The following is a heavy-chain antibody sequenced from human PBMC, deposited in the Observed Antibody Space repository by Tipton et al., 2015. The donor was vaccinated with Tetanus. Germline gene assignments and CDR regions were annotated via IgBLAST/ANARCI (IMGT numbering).Heavy chain of an antibody. Sequence: LVKPTETLSLTCTVSGGSISSYYWSWIRQPPGKGLEWIGYIYYSGGTNYNPSLKSRVTILVDTSKNQFSLKLSSVTAADTAVYYCARQITAADAFDTWGQGTMVTVSS. J-gene: IGHJ3*02. CDR3: ARQITAADAFDT. V-gene: IGHV4-59*08. D-gene: IGHD3-16*01. CDR2: IYYSGGT. CDR1: GGSISSYY.